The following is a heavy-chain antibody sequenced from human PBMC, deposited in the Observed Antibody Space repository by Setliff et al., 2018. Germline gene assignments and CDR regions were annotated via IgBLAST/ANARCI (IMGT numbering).Heavy chain of an antibody. Sequence: SETLSLTCTVSGGSISSHYWSWIRQPPGKGLEWIGSIYYSGSTNYNPSLKSRVTISVDTSKNQFSLKLSSVTAADTAVYYCASFGMAARRSDYWGQGTLVTVSS. D-gene: IGHD6-6*01. J-gene: IGHJ4*02. CDR1: GGSISSHY. CDR2: IYYSGST. V-gene: IGHV4-59*11. CDR3: ASFGMAARRSDY.